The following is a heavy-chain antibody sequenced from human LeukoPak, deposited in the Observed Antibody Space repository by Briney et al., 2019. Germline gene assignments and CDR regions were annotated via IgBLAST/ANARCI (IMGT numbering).Heavy chain of an antibody. D-gene: IGHD5-18*01. CDR2: IIPIFGTA. Sequence: ASVKVSFKASGGTFSIYAISWVRQAPGQGLEWMGGIIPIFGTANYAQKFQGRVTITADESTSTAYMELSSLRSEDTAVYYCARVSVYSYGYDLFDYWGQGTLVTVSS. J-gene: IGHJ4*02. V-gene: IGHV1-69*13. CDR1: GGTFSIYA. CDR3: ARVSVYSYGYDLFDY.